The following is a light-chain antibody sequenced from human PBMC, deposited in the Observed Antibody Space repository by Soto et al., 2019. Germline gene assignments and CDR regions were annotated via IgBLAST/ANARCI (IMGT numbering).Light chain of an antibody. J-gene: IGKJ4*01. CDR3: HQASSFPIS. Sequence: IRMAQSPCSVYAAVCATVTVFCRASQVISSWLAWYQQKPGRATNLLIYKASTLQTGVPSRFSGSGSGKDFTLTITNLQPEDFETYYCHQASSFPISFGRGTKVDIK. CDR2: KAS. V-gene: IGKV1-12*01. CDR1: QVISSW.